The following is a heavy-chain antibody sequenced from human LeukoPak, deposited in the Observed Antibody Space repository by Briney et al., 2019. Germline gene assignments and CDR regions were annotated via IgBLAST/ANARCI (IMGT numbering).Heavy chain of an antibody. D-gene: IGHD2-15*01. Sequence: KPSETLSLTCAVYGGSFSGYYWSWIRQPPGKGLEWIGEINHSGSTNYNPSLKSRVTISVDTSKNQFSLKLSSVTAADTAVYYCARSSVVAANYFDYWGQGTLVTVSS. J-gene: IGHJ4*02. V-gene: IGHV4-34*01. CDR2: INHSGST. CDR3: ARSSVVAANYFDY. CDR1: GGSFSGYY.